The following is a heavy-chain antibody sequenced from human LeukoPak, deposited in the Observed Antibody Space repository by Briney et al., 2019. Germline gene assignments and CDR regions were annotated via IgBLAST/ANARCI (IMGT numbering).Heavy chain of an antibody. D-gene: IGHD5-24*01. Sequence: ASVKVPCKVSGYTLTELSMHWVRQAPGKGLEWMGGFDPEDGETIYAQKFQGRVTMTEDTSTDTAYMELSSLRSEDTAVYYCATRARWLQFSHFDYWGQGTLVTVSS. CDR1: GYTLTELS. CDR2: FDPEDGET. V-gene: IGHV1-24*01. J-gene: IGHJ4*02. CDR3: ATRARWLQFSHFDY.